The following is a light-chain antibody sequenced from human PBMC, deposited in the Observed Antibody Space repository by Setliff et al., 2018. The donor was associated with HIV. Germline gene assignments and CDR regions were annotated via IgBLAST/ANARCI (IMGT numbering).Light chain of an antibody. CDR3: TSYTGNTRL. V-gene: IGLV2-14*03. CDR1: STDVGGHNY. Sequence: QSVLGQPDSVSGSLGQSITISCAGTSTDVGGHNYVSWYQQHPGKATKLIIYDVNNRPSGISNRFSGSKSGNTASLTISGLQAEDETDYYCTSYTGNTRLFGTGTKVTVL. CDR2: DVN. J-gene: IGLJ1*01.